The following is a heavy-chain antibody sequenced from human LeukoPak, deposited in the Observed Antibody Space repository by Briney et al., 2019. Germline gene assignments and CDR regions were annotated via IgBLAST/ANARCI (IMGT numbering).Heavy chain of an antibody. CDR3: AKDQRFSAYDPDEYNYFDP. CDR2: IYYIVTT. J-gene: IGHJ5*02. CDR1: GGSISSYY. D-gene: IGHD5-12*01. Sequence: SETLSLTCTVPGGSISSYYWSWIRQTPGKGLEWLGYIYYIVTTNYNPSLKGRVNISVDTSKNQISLRLTSVTAAATAVYYCAKDQRFSAYDPDEYNYFDPWGQGTLVTVSS. V-gene: IGHV4-59*01.